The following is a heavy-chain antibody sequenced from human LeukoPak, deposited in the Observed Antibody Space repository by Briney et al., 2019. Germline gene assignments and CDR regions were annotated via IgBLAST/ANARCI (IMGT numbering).Heavy chain of an antibody. CDR1: GGSFSDYY. V-gene: IGHV4-34*01. CDR3: ARVDAVVVPAAIYYYGIDV. CDR2: INHSGIT. J-gene: IGHJ6*02. Sequence: SETLSLTCAVFGGSFSDYYWSWIRQPPGKGLEWIGEINHSGITNYNPSLKSRVTISADTSKNQFSLKLSSVTAADTSVYYCARVDAVVVPAAIYYYGIDVWGQGTTVTVSS. D-gene: IGHD2-2*01.